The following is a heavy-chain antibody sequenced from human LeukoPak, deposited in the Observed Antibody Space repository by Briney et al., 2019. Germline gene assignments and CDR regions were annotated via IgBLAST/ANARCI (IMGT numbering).Heavy chain of an antibody. V-gene: IGHV3-21*01. Sequence: NSGGSLRLSCAASGFTFSSYEMNWVRQAPGKGLEWVSSISSSSSYIYYADSVKGRFTISRDNAKNSLYLQMNSLRAEDTAVYYCARDWSSYEDGWFDPWGQGTLVTVSS. D-gene: IGHD5-18*01. CDR1: GFTFSSYE. CDR3: ARDWSSYEDGWFDP. CDR2: ISSSSSYI. J-gene: IGHJ5*02.